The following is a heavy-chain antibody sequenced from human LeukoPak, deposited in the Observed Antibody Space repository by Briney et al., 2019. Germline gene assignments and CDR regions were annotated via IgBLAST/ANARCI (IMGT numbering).Heavy chain of an antibody. CDR3: ARDNSQRFRFAP. J-gene: IGHJ5*02. D-gene: IGHD4-23*01. V-gene: IGHV3-23*01. Sequence: GGSLRLSCPASGFTFSSYAMTWVRQAPGRGLEWVSTISSSGGGTYYADSVKGRFTISRDNAKHTLYLQMNSLRAEHTAVYYCARDNSQRFRFAPWGQGTLVTVSS. CDR1: GFTFSSYA. CDR2: ISSSGGGT.